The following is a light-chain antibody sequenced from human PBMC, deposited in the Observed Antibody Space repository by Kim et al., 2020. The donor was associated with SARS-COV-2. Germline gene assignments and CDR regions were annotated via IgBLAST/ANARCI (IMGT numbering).Light chain of an antibody. CDR1: QSISSW. CDR2: KAS. CDR3: QQYNSYYRPMYT. Sequence: DIQMTQSPSTLSASVGDRVTITCRASQSISSWLAWYQQKPGKAPKLLIYKASSLESGVPSRFSGSGSGTEFTLTISSLQPDDFATYNCQQYNSYYRPMYTFGQGTKLEI. V-gene: IGKV1-5*03. J-gene: IGKJ2*01.